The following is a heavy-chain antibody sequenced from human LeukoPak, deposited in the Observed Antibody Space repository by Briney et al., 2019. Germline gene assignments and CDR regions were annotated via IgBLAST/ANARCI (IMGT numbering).Heavy chain of an antibody. Sequence: PGGSLRLSCAASGFTFSSYAMSWVRQAPGKGLEWVSAISGSGVSTYYADSVKGRFTISRDNSKNTLYLQMNSLRAEDTAVYYCATLRIGLWFGELLSYFQHGGQGTLVTVSS. CDR3: ATLRIGLWFGELLSYFQH. V-gene: IGHV3-23*01. CDR1: GFTFSSYA. CDR2: ISGSGVST. D-gene: IGHD3-10*01. J-gene: IGHJ1*01.